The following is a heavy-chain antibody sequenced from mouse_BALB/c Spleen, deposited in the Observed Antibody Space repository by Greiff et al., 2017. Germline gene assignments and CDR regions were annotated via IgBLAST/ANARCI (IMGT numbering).Heavy chain of an antibody. J-gene: IGHJ4*01. Sequence: QVQLKESGAELAKPGASVKMSCKASGYTFTSYWMHWVKQRPGQGLEWIGYINPSTGYTEYNQKFKDKATLTADKSSSTAYMQLSSLTSEDSAVYYCARSGVYYDYDGAMDYWGQGTSVTVSS. D-gene: IGHD2-4*01. CDR1: GYTFTSYW. CDR3: ARSGVYYDYDGAMDY. CDR2: INPSTGYT. V-gene: IGHV1-7*01.